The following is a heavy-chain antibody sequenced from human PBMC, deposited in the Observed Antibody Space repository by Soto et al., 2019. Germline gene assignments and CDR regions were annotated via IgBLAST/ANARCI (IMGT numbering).Heavy chain of an antibody. J-gene: IGHJ5*02. D-gene: IGHD6-25*01. CDR3: ARGDSSGHNWFDP. V-gene: IGHV1-69*13. CDR2: IIPIFGTA. CDR1: GGTFSSYA. Sequence: SVKVSCKASGGTFSSYAISWVRQAPGQGLEWMGGIIPIFGTANYAQKFQGRVTITADESTSTAYMELSSLRSEDTAVYYCARGDSSGHNWFDPWGQGTLVTVSS.